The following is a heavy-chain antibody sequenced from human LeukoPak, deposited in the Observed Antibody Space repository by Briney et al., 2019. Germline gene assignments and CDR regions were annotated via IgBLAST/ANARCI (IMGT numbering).Heavy chain of an antibody. Sequence: ASVKVSCKASRYTFTRYDMNRVRQATGQGLEWMGWMNPNNGNTGYTQKFQGRVTITTNTSISTAYMELSSLRSEDTAVYYCARGRITGSHDWFDPWGQGTLVTVSS. V-gene: IGHV1-8*03. J-gene: IGHJ5*02. CDR1: RYTFTRYD. D-gene: IGHD1-20*01. CDR2: MNPNNGNT. CDR3: ARGRITGSHDWFDP.